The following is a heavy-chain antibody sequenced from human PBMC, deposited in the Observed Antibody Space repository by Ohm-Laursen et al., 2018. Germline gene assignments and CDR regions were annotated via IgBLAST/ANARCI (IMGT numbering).Heavy chain of an antibody. Sequence: SLRLSCAASGFTFSSYGMHWVRQAPGKGLEWVAVISYDGSNKYYADSVKGRFTISRDNSKNTLYLQMNSLRAEETAIYYCAKEGTPGIAAAGCGYWGQGTLVSVSS. D-gene: IGHD6-13*01. V-gene: IGHV3-30*18. CDR3: AKEGTPGIAAAGCGY. CDR1: GFTFSSYG. J-gene: IGHJ4*02. CDR2: ISYDGSNK.